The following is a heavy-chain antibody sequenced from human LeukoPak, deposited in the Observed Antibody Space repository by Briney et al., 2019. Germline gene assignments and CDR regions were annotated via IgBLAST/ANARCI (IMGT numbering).Heavy chain of an antibody. Sequence: GASVKVSCKASGYTFTSYDINWVRQATGQGLEWMGWMNPNGGNTGYAQKFQGRVTITRNTSISTAYMELSSLRSEDTAVYYCARVAAAAGTRGYYYYYMDVWGKGTTVTVSS. D-gene: IGHD6-13*01. CDR1: GYTFTSYD. CDR2: MNPNGGNT. V-gene: IGHV1-8*03. CDR3: ARVAAAAGTRGYYYYYMDV. J-gene: IGHJ6*03.